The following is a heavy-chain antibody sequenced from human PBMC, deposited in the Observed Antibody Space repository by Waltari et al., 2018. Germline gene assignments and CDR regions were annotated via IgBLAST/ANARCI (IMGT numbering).Heavy chain of an antibody. CDR1: GFMFEDSA. CDR3: VRDAFGNTIGGVFDY. D-gene: IGHD3-3*01. CDR2: ISWNSNNI. Sequence: EVQLVESGGGLVQPGKSLRLSCVASGFMFEDSAMHGVRQVPGKGLEWLSCISWNSNNIVYADSVKGRFTISRDNAENSLYLLMNNLRAEDTALYYCVRDAFGNTIGGVFDYWGQGTLLTVSS. J-gene: IGHJ4*02. V-gene: IGHV3-9*01.